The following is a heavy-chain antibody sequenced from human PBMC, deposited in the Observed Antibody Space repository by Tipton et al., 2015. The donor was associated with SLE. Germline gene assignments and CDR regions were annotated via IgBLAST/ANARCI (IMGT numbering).Heavy chain of an antibody. CDR1: GGSFSGYY. V-gene: IGHV4-34*01. D-gene: IGHD3-9*01. Sequence: TLSLTCAVYGGSFSGYYWSWIRQPPGKGLEWIGEINHSGSTNYNPSLKSRVTISVDTSKNQFSLKLSSVTAADTAVYYCARGYDYDILTGPPDYWGQGTLVTVSS. CDR2: INHSGST. CDR3: ARGYDYDILTGPPDY. J-gene: IGHJ4*02.